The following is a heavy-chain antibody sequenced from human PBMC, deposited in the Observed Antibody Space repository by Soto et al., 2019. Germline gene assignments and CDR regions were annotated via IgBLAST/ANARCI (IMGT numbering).Heavy chain of an antibody. CDR2: IKSKTDGGTT. CDR3: LYYSDSSGYYTDYYHYGMDV. CDR1: GFTFNYAW. Sequence: PGGSLRLSCAASGFTFNYAWMSWVRQAPGKGLEWVGRIKSKTDGGTTDYAAPVKGRFTISRDDSKNTLYLQMNSLKTEDTAVYYCLYYSDSSGYYTDYYHYGMDVWGQGTTVPVYS. D-gene: IGHD3-22*01. V-gene: IGHV3-15*01. J-gene: IGHJ6*02.